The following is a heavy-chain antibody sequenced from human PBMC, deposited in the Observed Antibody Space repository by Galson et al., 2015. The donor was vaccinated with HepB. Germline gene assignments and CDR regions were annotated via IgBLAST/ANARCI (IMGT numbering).Heavy chain of an antibody. CDR2: ITGSGVST. D-gene: IGHD3-22*01. V-gene: IGHV3-23*01. CDR1: GFTFSSYG. J-gene: IGHJ4*02. CDR3: ARGPYFDSSPFDY. Sequence: SLRLSCAASGFTFSSYGMHWVRQAPGKGLEWVSCITGSGVSTYYADSVKGRFTISRDNSKNTVYLQMNSLRAEDTAVYFCARGPYFDSSPFDYWGQGTRATVSS.